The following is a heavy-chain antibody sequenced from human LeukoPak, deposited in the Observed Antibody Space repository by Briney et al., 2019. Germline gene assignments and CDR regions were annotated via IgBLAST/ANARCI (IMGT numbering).Heavy chain of an antibody. J-gene: IGHJ4*02. CDR3: ARSSGWYWDYFDY. CDR2: IYSGGST. D-gene: IGHD6-19*01. Sequence: GGSLRLSCAASGFTVSSNYMSWVRQAPGKGLEWVLVIYSGGSTYYADSVKGRFTISRDNSKNTLYLQMNSLRAEDTAVYYCARSSGWYWDYFDYWGQGTLVTVSS. CDR1: GFTVSSNY. V-gene: IGHV3-53*01.